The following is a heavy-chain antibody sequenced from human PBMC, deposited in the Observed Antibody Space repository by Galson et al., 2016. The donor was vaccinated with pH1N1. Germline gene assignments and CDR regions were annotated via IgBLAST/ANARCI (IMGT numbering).Heavy chain of an antibody. D-gene: IGHD4-17*01. CDR1: ELTLQTYP. CDR3: SRDGDRRGDYRPWGDY. V-gene: IGHV3-7*03. Sequence: SLRLSCAAFELTLQTYPMSWVRQVPGKGLEWVANINQDGTEKNYADSVKGRFIISRDVAKNSLYLQMSRLTAEDTATYFCSRDGDRRGDYRPWGDYWGQGSLVIVSS. CDR2: INQDGTEK. J-gene: IGHJ4*02.